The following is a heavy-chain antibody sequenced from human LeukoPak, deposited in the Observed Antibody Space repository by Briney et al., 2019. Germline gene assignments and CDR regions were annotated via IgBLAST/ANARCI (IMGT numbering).Heavy chain of an antibody. V-gene: IGHV4-59*01. CDR3: ARYDSRGDYYFDY. Sequence: PSETLSLTCTVSGGSISSYYWSWLRQTPGKGLEYIGYIYDSGSTNYNPSLKSRVTISVDTSKNQFSLQLSSVTAADTAVYYSARYDSRGDYYFDYWGQGTLVTVSS. CDR1: GGSISSYY. D-gene: IGHD3-22*01. CDR2: IYDSGST. J-gene: IGHJ4*02.